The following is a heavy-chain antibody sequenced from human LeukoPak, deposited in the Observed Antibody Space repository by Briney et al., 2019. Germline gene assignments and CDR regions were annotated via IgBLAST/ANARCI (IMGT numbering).Heavy chain of an antibody. D-gene: IGHD4-17*01. CDR2: FDPEDGET. Sequence: GASAKVSCKVSGYTLTELSMHWVRQAPGKGLEWMGRFDPEDGETIYAQKFQRRVTMTEDTSTDTAYMELSSLRSEDTAVYYCATSTVTPYSPFDYWGQGTLVTVSS. J-gene: IGHJ4*02. CDR1: GYTLTELS. V-gene: IGHV1-24*01. CDR3: ATSTVTPYSPFDY.